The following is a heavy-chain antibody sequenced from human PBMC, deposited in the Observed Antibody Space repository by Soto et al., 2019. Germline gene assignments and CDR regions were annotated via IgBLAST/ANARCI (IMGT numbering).Heavy chain of an antibody. D-gene: IGHD2-15*01. Sequence: QITLKESGPTLVKPTQTLTLTCTFSGFSLSTSGVGVGWIRQPPGKALEWLALIYWDDDKRYSPSLKSRLTITKDTSKNQVVLTKTNIDPVDTATYYFATSLRWELPFDYWGQGTLVTVSS. V-gene: IGHV2-5*02. CDR1: GFSLSTSGVG. CDR2: IYWDDDK. CDR3: ATSLRWELPFDY. J-gene: IGHJ4*02.